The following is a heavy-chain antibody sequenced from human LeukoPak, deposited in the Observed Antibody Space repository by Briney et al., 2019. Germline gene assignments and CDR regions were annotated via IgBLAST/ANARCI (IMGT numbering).Heavy chain of an antibody. CDR3: ARDLLPSLTTTKGSDAFDI. CDR1: GFTFSDYY. D-gene: IGHD4-11*01. V-gene: IGHV3-11*04. CDR2: ISSSGSTI. J-gene: IGHJ3*02. Sequence: GGSLRLSCAASGFTFSDYYMSWIRQAPGKGLEWVSYISSSGSTIYYADSVKGRFTISRDNAKSTLYLHMSSLRAEDTAVYYCARDLLPSLTTTKGSDAFDIWGQGTMVTVSS.